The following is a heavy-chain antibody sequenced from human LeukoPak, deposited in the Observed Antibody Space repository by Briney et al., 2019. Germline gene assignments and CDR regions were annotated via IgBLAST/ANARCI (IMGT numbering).Heavy chain of an antibody. CDR3: ARQIHQWIQLWLIPYRWFDP. CDR1: GGSISSSSYY. Sequence: SETLSLTCTVSGGSISSSSYYWGWIRQPPGKGLEWIGGIYYSGSTNYNPSLKSRVTISVDTSKNQFSLKLSSVTAADTAVYYCARQIHQWIQLWLIPYRWFDPWGQGTLVTVSS. CDR2: IYYSGST. V-gene: IGHV4-39*01. D-gene: IGHD5-18*01. J-gene: IGHJ5*02.